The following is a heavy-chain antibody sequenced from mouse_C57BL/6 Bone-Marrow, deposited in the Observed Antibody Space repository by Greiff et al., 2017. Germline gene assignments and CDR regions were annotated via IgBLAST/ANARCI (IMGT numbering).Heavy chain of an antibody. V-gene: IGHV5-17*01. D-gene: IGHD1-1*01. CDR2: NSSGSSTI. J-gene: IGHJ4*01. CDR1: GFTFSDYG. CDR3: ARPGYYGSPYYYAMDY. Sequence: EVQLVESGGGLVKPGGSLKLSCAASGFTFSDYGMHWVRQAPEKGLEWVAYNSSGSSTIYYADTVKGRFTISRDNAKNTLFLQMTSLRSEDTAMYYCARPGYYGSPYYYAMDYWGQGTSVTVSS.